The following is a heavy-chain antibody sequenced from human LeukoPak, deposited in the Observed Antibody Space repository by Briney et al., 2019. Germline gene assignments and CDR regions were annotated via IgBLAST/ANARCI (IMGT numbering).Heavy chain of an antibody. V-gene: IGHV3-64*01. D-gene: IGHD4-17*01. CDR2: ISSNGDST. CDR1: GCTFSSYA. Sequence: GGSLRLSSAASGCTFSSYAMHWVRQAPGKGLEYGSYISSNGDSTYYANTVKGRFTISRDNSENTLYLQMGSLRAEDMAVYYCAREGLRGCLTVTTSRILDYWGQGTLVTVSS. J-gene: IGHJ4*02. CDR3: AREGLRGCLTVTTSRILDY.